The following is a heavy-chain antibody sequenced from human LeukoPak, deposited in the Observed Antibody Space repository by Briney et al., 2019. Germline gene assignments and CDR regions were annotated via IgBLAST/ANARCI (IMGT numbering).Heavy chain of an antibody. D-gene: IGHD5-18*01. CDR2: INLSGGA. CDR3: ASGVGYLFPTN. V-gene: IGHV4-34*01. CDR1: GGSFSGYY. Sequence: SETLSLTCAVYGGSFSGYYWTWIRQPPGKGLEWIGEINLSGGAYYNPSLKSRVTISIDTSKNQFSLKMRSVTAAGTAVYYCASGVGYLFPTNWGQGTLVTVSS. J-gene: IGHJ4*02.